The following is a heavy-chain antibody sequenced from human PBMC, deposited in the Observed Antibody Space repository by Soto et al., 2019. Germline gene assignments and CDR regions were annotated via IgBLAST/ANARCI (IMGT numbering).Heavy chain of an antibody. Sequence: GASVKVSCKASGGTFSSYATSWVRQAPGQGLGWMGGIIPIFGTANYAQKFQGRVTITADESTSTAYMELSSLRAEDTALYYCAKHSSTSCSWSRCCFDYWGQGALVTVSS. CDR1: GGTFSSYA. CDR3: AKHSSTSCSWSRCCFDY. D-gene: IGHD3-10*02. V-gene: IGHV1-69*13. CDR2: IIPIFGTA. J-gene: IGHJ4*02.